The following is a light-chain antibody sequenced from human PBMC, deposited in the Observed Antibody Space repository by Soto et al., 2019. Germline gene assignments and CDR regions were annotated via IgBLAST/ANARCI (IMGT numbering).Light chain of an antibody. CDR2: GAS. Sequence: EIVLTQSPGTLSLSPGERATLSCRASQSVSSSYLAWYQQKPGQAPRLLIYGASSRATGIPDRFSGSGSGTDFTLTISRLEPEDYPVYYCQQYGSSTLSTFCQGTKLEIK. V-gene: IGKV3-20*01. J-gene: IGKJ2*01. CDR1: QSVSSSY. CDR3: QQYGSSTLST.